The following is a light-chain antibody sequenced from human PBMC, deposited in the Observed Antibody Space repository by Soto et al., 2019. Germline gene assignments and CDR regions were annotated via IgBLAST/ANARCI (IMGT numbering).Light chain of an antibody. CDR1: SSNIGAGYD. J-gene: IGLJ2*01. CDR2: GNS. CDR3: QSYDSSLSVHVV. V-gene: IGLV1-40*01. Sequence: QAVVTQPPSVSGAPGQRVTISCTGSSSNIGAGYDVHWYQQLPGTAPKLLIYGNSKRPSGVPDRFSGSKSGTSASLAITGLQAEDEADYYCQSYDSSLSVHVVFGGGTKVTVL.